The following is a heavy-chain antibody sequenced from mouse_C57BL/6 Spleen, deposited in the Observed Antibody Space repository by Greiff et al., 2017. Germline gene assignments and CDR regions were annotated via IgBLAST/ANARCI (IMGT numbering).Heavy chain of an antibody. CDR1: GYAFSSYW. CDR2: IYPGDGDT. V-gene: IGHV1-80*01. Sequence: VQLQQSGAELVKPGASVKISCKASGYAFSSYWMNWVKQRPGKGLEWIGQIYPGDGDTNYNGKFKGKATLTADKSSSTAYMQLSSLTSEDSAVYFCARGRDYAWYFDVCGTGTTVSVSS. D-gene: IGHD1-1*01. CDR3: ARGRDYAWYFDV. J-gene: IGHJ1*03.